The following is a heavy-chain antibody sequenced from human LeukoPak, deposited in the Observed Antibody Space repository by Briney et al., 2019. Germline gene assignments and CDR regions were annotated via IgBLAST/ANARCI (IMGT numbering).Heavy chain of an antibody. CDR1: GFRFGSFW. CDR3: ARDVGWFHFDS. J-gene: IGHJ4*02. D-gene: IGHD2-15*01. CDR2: IKEGGSQT. V-gene: IGHV3-7*01. Sequence: GGSLRLSCAASGFRFGSFWMTWIRQAPGKGLEWVGHIKEGGSQTNYIDSVTGRFTISRDNTKDSLYLQMNSLRAEDTAVYFCARDVGWFHFDSWGQGILVTVSS.